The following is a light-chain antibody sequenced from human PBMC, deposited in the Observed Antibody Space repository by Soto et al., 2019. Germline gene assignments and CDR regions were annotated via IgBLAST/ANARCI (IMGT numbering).Light chain of an antibody. V-gene: IGKV3-20*01. J-gene: IGKJ1*01. Sequence: ESVLTQSEGTLAFSPLERHKLYWRTSQSVSNNYLAWYQQKPGQAPRLLIYGASSRATGIPDRFSGSGSGTDFTLSISRLEPEDFAVYYCQQYSRLWTFGQGTKVDIK. CDR2: GAS. CDR1: QSVSNNY. CDR3: QQYSRLWT.